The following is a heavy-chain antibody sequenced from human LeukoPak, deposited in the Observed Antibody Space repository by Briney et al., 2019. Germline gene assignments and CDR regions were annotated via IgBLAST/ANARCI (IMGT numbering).Heavy chain of an antibody. V-gene: IGHV1-2*02. CDR3: ARDRPRIAVAGGGPYYFDY. CDR2: INPNSGGT. CDR1: GYTYTRYY. Sequence: ASVKVSCKASGYTYTRYYMHWVRQAPGQGLEWLGWINPNSGGTNYAQKFQGRVTMTRDTSISTAYMELSRLRSDDTAVYYCARDRPRIAVAGGGPYYFDYWGQGTLVTVSS. D-gene: IGHD6-19*01. J-gene: IGHJ4*02.